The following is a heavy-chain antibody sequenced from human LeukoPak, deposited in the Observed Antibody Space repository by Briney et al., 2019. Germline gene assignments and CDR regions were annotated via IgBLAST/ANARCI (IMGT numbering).Heavy chain of an antibody. CDR3: ASSIAVGTFDY. J-gene: IGHJ4*02. CDR1: GDSFSTYA. D-gene: IGHD6-19*01. CDR2: VIPIFVTT. V-gene: IGHV1-69*13. Sequence: SVKVSCKVSGDSFSTYAISWVRQAPGQGLEWMGGVIPIFVTTNYAQRFQGRLTITADESTSTAYMELSSLRSEDTAVYYCASSIAVGTFDYWGQGTLVTVSS.